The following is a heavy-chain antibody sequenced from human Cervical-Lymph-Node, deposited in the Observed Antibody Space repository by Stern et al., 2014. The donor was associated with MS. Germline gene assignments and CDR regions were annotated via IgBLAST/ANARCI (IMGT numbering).Heavy chain of an antibody. CDR1: GDSITTGSYY. J-gene: IGHJ5*02. CDR3: ARDAADFDWFDT. V-gene: IGHV4-61*02. CDR2: IYTSGYT. Sequence: VQLVESGPGLVKPSQTLSLTCTVSGDSITTGSYYWSWIRQPAGKGLEWIGHIYTSGYTNYKSSLRSRVPIPFDPPKTQFSLKLNSVTAADTAVYYCARDAADFDWFDTWGQGTLVTVS.